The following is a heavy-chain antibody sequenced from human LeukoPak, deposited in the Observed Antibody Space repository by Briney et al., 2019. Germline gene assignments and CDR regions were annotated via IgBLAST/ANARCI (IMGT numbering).Heavy chain of an antibody. CDR2: IYHSGST. CDR3: ARYSSSWGLKPGYYFDY. V-gene: IGHV4-30-2*05. J-gene: IGHJ4*02. CDR1: GGSISSGGYS. D-gene: IGHD6-13*01. Sequence: SQTLSLTCAVSGGSISSGGYSWSWIRQPPGKGLEWIGYIYHSGSTYYNPSLKSRVTISVDTSKNQFSLKLSSVTAADTAVYYCARYSSSWGLKPGYYFDYWGQGTLVTVSS.